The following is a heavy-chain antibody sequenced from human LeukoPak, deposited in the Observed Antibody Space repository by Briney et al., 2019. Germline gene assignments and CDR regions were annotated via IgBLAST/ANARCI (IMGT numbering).Heavy chain of an antibody. Sequence: GGPLRLSCAASGFTFSSYAMSWVRQAPGKGLEWVSAISGSGGNTYYADSVKGRFTISRDNSKNTLYLQMNSLRAEDTAVYYCAKIVGAAVGDYWGQGTLVTVSS. CDR1: GFTFSSYA. D-gene: IGHD1-26*01. J-gene: IGHJ4*02. CDR3: AKIVGAAVGDY. V-gene: IGHV3-23*01. CDR2: ISGSGGNT.